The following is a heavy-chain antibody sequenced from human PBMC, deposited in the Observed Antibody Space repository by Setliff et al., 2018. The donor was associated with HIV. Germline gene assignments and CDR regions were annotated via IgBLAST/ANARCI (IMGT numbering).Heavy chain of an antibody. Sequence: ASVKVSCKISGYTLTAYGLNWVRQAPGQGPEWMGWFTSYNNQAEYAPKFQGSVTMTIDTSTSTAYMELRNLKYDDTAVYYCARGGDPPYYFLGMDVWGQGTTVTVSS. J-gene: IGHJ6*02. V-gene: IGHV1-18*01. CDR2: FTSYNNQA. D-gene: IGHD3-10*01. CDR3: ARGGDPPYYFLGMDV. CDR1: GYTLTAYG.